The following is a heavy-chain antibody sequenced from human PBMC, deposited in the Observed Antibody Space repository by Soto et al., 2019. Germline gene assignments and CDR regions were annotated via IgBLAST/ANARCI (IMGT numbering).Heavy chain of an antibody. CDR3: AKDQDTAMVPSPTGYRMDV. CDR1: GFTFSSYA. V-gene: IGHV3-23*01. CDR2: ISGSGGST. D-gene: IGHD5-18*01. Sequence: PGGSLRLSCAASGFTFSSYAMSWVRQAPGKGLEWVSAISGSGGSTYYADSVKGRFTISRDNSKNTLYLQMNSLRAEDTAVYYCAKDQDTAMVPSPTGYRMDVWGQGTTASVSS. J-gene: IGHJ6*02.